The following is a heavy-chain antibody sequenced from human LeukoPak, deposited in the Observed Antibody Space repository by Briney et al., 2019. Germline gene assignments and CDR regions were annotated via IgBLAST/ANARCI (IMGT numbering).Heavy chain of an antibody. J-gene: IGHJ6*03. CDR2: INHSGST. V-gene: IGHV4-34*01. Sequence: SETLSLTCAVYGGSFSGYYWSWIRQPPGKGLEWTGEINHSGSTNYNPSLKSRVTISVDTSKNQFSLKLSSVTAADTAVYYCARSPMDVWGKGTTVTVSS. CDR1: GGSFSGYY. CDR3: ARSPMDV.